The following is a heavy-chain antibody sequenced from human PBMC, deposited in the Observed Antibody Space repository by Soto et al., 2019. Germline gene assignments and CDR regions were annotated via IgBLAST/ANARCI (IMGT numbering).Heavy chain of an antibody. CDR2: INSDGSST. CDR3: ARPQDIVVVPAARYGMDV. J-gene: IGHJ6*04. Sequence: EVQLVESGGGLVQPGGSLRLSCAASGFTFSSYWMHWVRQAPGKGLVWVSRINSDGSSTSYADSVKGRFTISRDNAKNTLSLQMHSLRAEDTAVYYCARPQDIVVVPAARYGMDVWGKGTTVTVAS. CDR1: GFTFSSYW. D-gene: IGHD2-2*01. V-gene: IGHV3-74*01.